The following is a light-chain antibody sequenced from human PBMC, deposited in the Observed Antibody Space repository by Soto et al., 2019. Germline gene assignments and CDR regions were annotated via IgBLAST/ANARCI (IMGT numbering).Light chain of an antibody. J-gene: IGLJ3*02. V-gene: IGLV7-46*01. Sequence: QAVVTQEPSLTVSPGGTVTLTCGSSTGAVTSGHYPYWFQQKPGQAPRTLIYDTSNKHSWTPARFSGSLLGGKAALTLSGAEPEDDADYYCLLSYSGVRVFGGGTKVTVL. CDR2: DTS. CDR3: LLSYSGVRV. CDR1: TGAVTSGHY.